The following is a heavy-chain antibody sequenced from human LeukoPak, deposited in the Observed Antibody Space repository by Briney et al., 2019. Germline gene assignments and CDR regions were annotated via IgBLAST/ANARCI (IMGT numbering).Heavy chain of an antibody. V-gene: IGHV3-33*01. CDR2: IWYDGGNK. CDR1: GFTFSSYG. CDR3: ARVRPYSSGWYYFDY. D-gene: IGHD6-19*01. Sequence: GGSLRLSCAASGFTFSSYGMHWVRQAPGKGPEWVAVIWYDGGNKYYADSVKGRFTISRDNSKNTLYLQMNSLRAEDTAVYYCARVRPYSSGWYYFDYWGQGTLVTVSS. J-gene: IGHJ4*02.